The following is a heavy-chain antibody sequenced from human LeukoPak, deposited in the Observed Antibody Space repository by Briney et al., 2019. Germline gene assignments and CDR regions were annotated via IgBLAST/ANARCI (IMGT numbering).Heavy chain of an antibody. CDR2: INHSGSN. CDR1: GGSFSGYD. D-gene: IGHD6-13*01. CDR3: ASALAAAGAKTYGFDY. J-gene: IGHJ4*02. V-gene: IGHV4-34*01. Sequence: PSETLSLTCAVYGGSFSGYDWSWIRQPPGKGLEWIGEINHSGSNNYNPSLKSRVTISVDTSKNQFSLKLSSVTAADTAVYYCASALAAAGAKTYGFDYWGQGTLVTVSS.